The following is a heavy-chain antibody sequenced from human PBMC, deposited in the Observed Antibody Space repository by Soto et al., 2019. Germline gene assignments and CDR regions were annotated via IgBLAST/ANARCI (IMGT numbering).Heavy chain of an antibody. CDR2: IYSSGST. V-gene: IGHV4-59*08. CDR1: SGSINNYY. CDR3: ARHPLPNLGFDI. J-gene: IGHJ3*02. D-gene: IGHD3-10*01. Sequence: QVQLQESGPRLVKPSETLSLTCTVSSGSINNYYWSWIRQSPGKGLEWIGYIYSSGSTHYNPSLKSRVTISIDTSANQFSLSLTSVIAAYTAVYYCARHPLPNLGFDIWGQGARVLVSS.